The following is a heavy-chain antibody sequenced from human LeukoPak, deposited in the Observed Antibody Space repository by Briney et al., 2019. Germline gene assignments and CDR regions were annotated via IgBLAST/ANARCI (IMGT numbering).Heavy chain of an antibody. J-gene: IGHJ4*02. V-gene: IGHV3-11*04. Sequence: PGGSLRLSCAASGFTFSDYYVTWTRQAPGKGLEWVSYISGSGTTIYYAGSVKGRFTVSRDNAKNSLFLQMNSLRSEDTAVYYCARDPYHYASENWGQGTLVTVSS. CDR3: ARDPYHYASEN. CDR2: ISGSGTTI. CDR1: GFTFSDYY. D-gene: IGHD3-10*01.